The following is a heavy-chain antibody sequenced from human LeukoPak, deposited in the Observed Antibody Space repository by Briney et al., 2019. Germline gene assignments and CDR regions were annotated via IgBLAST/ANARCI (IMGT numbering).Heavy chain of an antibody. Sequence: PGGSLRLSCAASGFTFDNYAMHWVRQAPGKGLEWVSGISWNSGSIGYADSVKGRFTISRDNAKNSLYLQMNSLRAEDTAVYYCARDSPRGTDDYWGQGTLVTVSS. J-gene: IGHJ4*02. CDR2: ISWNSGSI. D-gene: IGHD1-7*01. V-gene: IGHV3-9*01. CDR3: ARDSPRGTDDY. CDR1: GFTFDNYA.